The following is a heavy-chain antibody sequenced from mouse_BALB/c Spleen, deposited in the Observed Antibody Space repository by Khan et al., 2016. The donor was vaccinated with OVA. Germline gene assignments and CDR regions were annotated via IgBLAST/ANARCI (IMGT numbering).Heavy chain of an antibody. CDR3: TRAGYGAFVY. Sequence: VQLQQSGTVLARPGASVKMSCKASDYIFTNYWMHWVKQRPGQGLEWIGGIYPGNSDTSYNQKFKDKAKVTAVTSATTAYMELSSLTKEDSAVYYCTRAGYGAFVYWGQGTLVTVSA. D-gene: IGHD1-1*01. V-gene: IGHV1-5*01. CDR2: IYPGNSDT. J-gene: IGHJ3*01. CDR1: DYIFTNYW.